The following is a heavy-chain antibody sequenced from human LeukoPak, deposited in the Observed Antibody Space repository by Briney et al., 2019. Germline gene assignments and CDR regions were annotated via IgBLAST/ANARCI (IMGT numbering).Heavy chain of an antibody. CDR1: GYTFTNYY. CDR3: ARDRSIGGATPYFDY. J-gene: IGHJ4*02. D-gene: IGHD1-26*01. CDR2: INPDVGST. V-gene: IGHV1-46*01. Sequence: ASVKVSCKASGYTFTNYYMQWVRHAPGQGLEWVGVINPDVGSTTYAQKFQGRVAMTWDTPTSTVYMDLSSLTSEDTAVYFCARDRSIGGATPYFDYWGQGTLVTVSS.